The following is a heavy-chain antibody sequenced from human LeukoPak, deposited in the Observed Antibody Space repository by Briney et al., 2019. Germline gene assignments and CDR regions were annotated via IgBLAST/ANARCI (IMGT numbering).Heavy chain of an antibody. CDR3: LRDSGSYNFFHP. Sequence: GGSLRLSCVHSGFTFSDSTIHWVRQSSGKGLEWIGHMDKETNLYATALAASVKGRFTVSRDDSKNTAYLHMNSLKTEDTALYYCLRDSGSYNFFHPWAQGTLVTVSS. CDR1: GFTFSDST. J-gene: IGHJ1*01. CDR2: MDKETNLYAT. D-gene: IGHD1-26*01. V-gene: IGHV3-73*01.